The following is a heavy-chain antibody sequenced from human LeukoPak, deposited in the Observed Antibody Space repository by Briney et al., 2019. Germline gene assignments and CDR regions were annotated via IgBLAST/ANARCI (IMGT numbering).Heavy chain of an antibody. J-gene: IGHJ3*02. CDR2: IKQDGSEK. V-gene: IGHV3-7*01. Sequence: GGSLRLSCAASGFTFSSYWMSWVRQAPGKGLEWVANIKQDGSEKYYVDSVKGRFTISRDNAKNSLYLQMNSLRAEDTAVYYCARIGRYFDWLKTRGDAFDIWGQGTMVTVSS. CDR3: ARIGRYFDWLKTRGDAFDI. CDR1: GFTFSSYW. D-gene: IGHD3-9*01.